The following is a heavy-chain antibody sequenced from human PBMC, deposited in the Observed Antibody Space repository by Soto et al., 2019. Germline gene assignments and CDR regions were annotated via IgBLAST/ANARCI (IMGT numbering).Heavy chain of an antibody. CDR2: MTGRDSKT. Sequence: GGSLRLSCAVSGYTVSSFAMSWVRQAPGKGLEWVSSMTGRDSKTFYADSVKGRFTISRDDSKNTLYLQMKSLRAEDTALYYCATVWYFVEGCWGQGTLVTVSS. CDR1: GYTVSSFA. J-gene: IGHJ4*02. CDR3: ATVWYFVEGC. D-gene: IGHD3-9*01. V-gene: IGHV3-23*01.